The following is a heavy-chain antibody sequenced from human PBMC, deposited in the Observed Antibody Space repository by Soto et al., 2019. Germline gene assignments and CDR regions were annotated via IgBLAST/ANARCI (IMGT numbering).Heavy chain of an antibody. J-gene: IGHJ6*02. CDR1: GFTFSSYS. V-gene: IGHV3-21*01. CDR2: ISSSSSYI. Sequence: PGGSLRLSCAASGFTFSSYSMNWVRQAPGKGLEWVSSISSSSSYIYYADSVKGRFTISRDNAKNSLYLQMNSLRAEDAAVYYCAREQVPLAVVRDWNLKDGSYGMDVWGQGTKVTVSS. D-gene: IGHD1-1*01. CDR3: AREQVPLAVVRDWNLKDGSYGMDV.